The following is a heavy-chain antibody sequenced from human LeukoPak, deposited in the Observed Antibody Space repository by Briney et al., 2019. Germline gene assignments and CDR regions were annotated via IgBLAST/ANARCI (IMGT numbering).Heavy chain of an antibody. CDR1: GSISSGSYY. D-gene: IGHD2-2*02. Sequence: KPSQTLSLTCTVSGSISSGSYYWSWIRQPAGKGLEWIGRIYTSGSTNYNPSLKSRVTISVDTSKNQFSLKLSPVTAADTAVYYCAREMVPAAIVPFNWFDPWGQGTLVTVSS. CDR3: AREMVPAAIVPFNWFDP. CDR2: IYTSGST. V-gene: IGHV4-61*02. J-gene: IGHJ5*02.